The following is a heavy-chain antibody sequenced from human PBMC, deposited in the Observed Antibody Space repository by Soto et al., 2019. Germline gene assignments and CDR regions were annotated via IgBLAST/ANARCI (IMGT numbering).Heavy chain of an antibody. Sequence: GGSLRLSCAVSGFTFANHWMHWVRQAPGKGREWVSRMNSDGSTTDYADSVKSRFTVSRDNAKNTLYLQMNSLRAEDTAVHYCATPEVDYWGPGTLVTVSS. CDR1: GFTFANHW. CDR2: MNSDGSTT. CDR3: ATPEVDY. J-gene: IGHJ4*02. V-gene: IGHV3-74*01.